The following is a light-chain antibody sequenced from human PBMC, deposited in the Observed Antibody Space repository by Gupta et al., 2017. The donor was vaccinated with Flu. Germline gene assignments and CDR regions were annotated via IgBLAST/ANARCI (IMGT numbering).Light chain of an antibody. CDR3: AAWDDSMNAGV. CDR1: TCNLGHNP. Sequence: RVTTSVPGGTCNLGHNPVTWYRHQPGAETELLITTNVQRRSAVPYRFSGSKTCTNTALAISEMRPADEAAYYCAAWDDSMNAGVFGGGTILTVL. CDR2: TNV. V-gene: IGLV1-44*01. J-gene: IGLJ3*02.